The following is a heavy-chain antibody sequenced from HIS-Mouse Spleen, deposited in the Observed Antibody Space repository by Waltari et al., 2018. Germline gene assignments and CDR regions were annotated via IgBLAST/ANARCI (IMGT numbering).Heavy chain of an antibody. CDR1: GFTFSSSG. CDR2: IWYDGSNK. V-gene: IGHV3-33*06. D-gene: IGHD5-12*01. Sequence: QVQLVESGGGVVQPGRSLRLSCSASGFTFSSSGMHWVRQAPGKGLEWVAVIWYDGSNKYYADSVKGRFTISRDNSKNTLYLQMNSLRAEDTAVYYCAKEFAYSGYYYFDYWGQGTLVTVSS. J-gene: IGHJ4*02. CDR3: AKEFAYSGYYYFDY.